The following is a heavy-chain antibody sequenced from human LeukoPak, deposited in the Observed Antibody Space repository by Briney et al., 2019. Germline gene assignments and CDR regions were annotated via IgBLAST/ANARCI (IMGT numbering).Heavy chain of an antibody. CDR3: ARADRSGFDFFDH. CDR2: IYYSGTT. Sequence: PSETLSLTCTVSGASISSFHWSWIRQSPGKGLEWIGNIYYSGTTNYNPSLKSRVSLSVDTSEKQFSLQLLSVTAADTAIYHFARADRSGFDFFDHWGQGILVTVSS. V-gene: IGHV4-59*01. CDR1: GASISSFH. J-gene: IGHJ4*02. D-gene: IGHD6-19*01.